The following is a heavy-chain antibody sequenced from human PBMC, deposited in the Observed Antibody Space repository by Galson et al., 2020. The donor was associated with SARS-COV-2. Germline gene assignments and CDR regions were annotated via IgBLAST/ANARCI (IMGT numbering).Heavy chain of an antibody. Sequence: TGGSLRLSCSASGFTFSSYAMHWVRPAPGKGLEYVSAISSNGGSTYYADSVKGRFTISRDNSKNTLYLQMSSLRAEDTAVYYCVKEMATILDYWGQGTLVTVSS. CDR3: VKEMATILDY. D-gene: IGHD5-12*01. J-gene: IGHJ4*02. CDR1: GFTFSSYA. CDR2: ISSNGGST. V-gene: IGHV3-64D*08.